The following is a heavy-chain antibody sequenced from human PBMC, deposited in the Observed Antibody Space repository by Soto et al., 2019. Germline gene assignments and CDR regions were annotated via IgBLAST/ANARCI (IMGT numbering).Heavy chain of an antibody. CDR2: ISSSGSTI. V-gene: IGHV3-11*01. D-gene: IGHD3-3*01. CDR3: ARDHADYDFWSGYYKTYYFDY. J-gene: IGHJ4*02. Sequence: GGSLRLSCAASGFTFSDYYMSWIRQAPGKGLEWVSYISSSGSTIYYADSVKGRFTISRDNAKNSLYLQMNSLRAEDTAVYYCARDHADYDFWSGYYKTYYFDYWGQGTLVTVSS. CDR1: GFTFSDYY.